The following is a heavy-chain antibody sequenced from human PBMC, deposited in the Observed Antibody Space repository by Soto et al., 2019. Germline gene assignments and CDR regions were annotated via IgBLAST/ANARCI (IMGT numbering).Heavy chain of an antibody. D-gene: IGHD6-19*01. CDR3: ARDGAVARLDY. V-gene: IGHV3-33*01. J-gene: IGHJ4*02. CDR2: IWYDGSNK. Sequence: QVQLVESGGGVVQPGRSLRLSCAASGFTFSSYGMHWVRQAPGKGLEWVAVIWYDGSNKYYADSVKGRFTISRDNSKNTLYLQMNSQRAEDTAVYYCARDGAVARLDYWGQGTLVTVSS. CDR1: GFTFSSYG.